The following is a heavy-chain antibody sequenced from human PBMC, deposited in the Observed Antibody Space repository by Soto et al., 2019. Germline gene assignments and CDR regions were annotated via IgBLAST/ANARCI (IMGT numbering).Heavy chain of an antibody. CDR2: IYYSGST. D-gene: IGHD3-3*01. CDR3: ARGDITIFGVVIPLAAFDI. V-gene: IGHV4-59*01. J-gene: IGHJ3*02. Sequence: SETLSLTCTVSGGSISSYYWSWIRQPPGKGLEWIGYIYYSGSTNYNPSLKSRVTISVDTSKNQFSLKLSSVTAADTAVYYCARGDITIFGVVIPLAAFDIWGQGTMVTVSS. CDR1: GGSISSYY.